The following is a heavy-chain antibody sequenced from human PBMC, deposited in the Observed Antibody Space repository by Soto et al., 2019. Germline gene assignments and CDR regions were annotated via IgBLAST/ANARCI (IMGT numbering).Heavy chain of an antibody. CDR2: VYYSGNT. CDR3: PRHKSSAYVQAYFQY. Sequence: SVILPLTCSVSDGSINRRSYYWGWIRQSPGKGLEWIGSVYYSGNTYYNPSLNSRVTISVDTSKTHFSLKLTSVAVADTAIYYFPRHKSSAYVQAYFQYWSQGTLVTVSS. CDR1: DGSINRRSYY. D-gene: IGHD5-12*01. J-gene: IGHJ1*01. V-gene: IGHV4-39*01.